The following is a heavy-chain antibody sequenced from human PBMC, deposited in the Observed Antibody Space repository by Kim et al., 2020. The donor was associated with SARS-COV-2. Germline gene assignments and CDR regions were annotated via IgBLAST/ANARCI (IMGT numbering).Heavy chain of an antibody. CDR2: ISSNGSTI. Sequence: GGSLRLSCAASGFTFSSYEMNWVRQAPGKGLEWVPYISSNGSTIYYAASVKGRSTISRANAKNSLYLQMKSLRAEDTAVYYFPRDESLAHWGQGTLVTVS. CDR3: PRDESLAH. D-gene: IGHD3-16*02. J-gene: IGHJ4*02. V-gene: IGHV3-48*03. CDR1: GFTFSSYE.